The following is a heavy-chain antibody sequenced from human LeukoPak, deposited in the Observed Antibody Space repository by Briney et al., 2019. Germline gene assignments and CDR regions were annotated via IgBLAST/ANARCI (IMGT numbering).Heavy chain of an antibody. CDR2: ISWNSGSI. CDR3: ASLPTK. V-gene: IGHV3-9*01. Sequence: GGSLRLSCAASGFTFDDYAMHWVRQAPGKGLEWVSGISWNSGSIGYADSVKGRFTISRDNPKNTLYLQMNSLRAEDTAVYYCASLPTKWGQGTLVTVSS. CDR1: GFTFDDYA. J-gene: IGHJ4*02.